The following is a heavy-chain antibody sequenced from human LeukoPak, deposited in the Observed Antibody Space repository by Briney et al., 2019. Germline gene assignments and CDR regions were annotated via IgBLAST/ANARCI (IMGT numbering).Heavy chain of an antibody. Sequence: GASVKVSCKASGYTFTGYYMRWVRQAPGQGLEWMGRINPNSGGTNYAQKFQGRVTMTRDTSISTAYMELSRLRSDDTAVYYCARIVVIGQYDIDYWGQGTLVTVSS. CDR1: GYTFTGYY. J-gene: IGHJ4*02. CDR2: INPNSGGT. V-gene: IGHV1-2*06. CDR3: ARIVVIGQYDIDY. D-gene: IGHD3-22*01.